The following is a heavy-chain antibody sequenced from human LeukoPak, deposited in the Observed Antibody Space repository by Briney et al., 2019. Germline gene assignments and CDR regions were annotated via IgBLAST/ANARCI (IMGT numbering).Heavy chain of an antibody. D-gene: IGHD3-16*02. CDR2: ISSSSGTI. J-gene: IGHJ4*02. Sequence: GGSLRLSCAASGFTFSSSAMNWVRQAPGMGLEWVSYISSSSGTIYYADSVKGRFTVSRDNAKNSLYLQLSSLRDEDTAVYYCARGSDFVWGSYRLYFDYWGQGTLVTVSS. V-gene: IGHV3-48*02. CDR1: GFTFSSSA. CDR3: ARGSDFVWGSYRLYFDY.